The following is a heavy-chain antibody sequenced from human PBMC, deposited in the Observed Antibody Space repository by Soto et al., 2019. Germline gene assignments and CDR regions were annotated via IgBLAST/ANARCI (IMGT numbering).Heavy chain of an antibody. Sequence: SVKVSCKSSGGTVSSYAISWVRQAPGQGLEWMGGIIPIFGTANYAQKFQGRVTITADESTSTAYMELSSLRSEDTAVYYCASGWWELLRYDYWGQGTLVTVSS. D-gene: IGHD1-26*01. V-gene: IGHV1-69*13. CDR3: ASGWWELLRYDY. CDR1: GGTVSSYA. CDR2: IIPIFGTA. J-gene: IGHJ4*02.